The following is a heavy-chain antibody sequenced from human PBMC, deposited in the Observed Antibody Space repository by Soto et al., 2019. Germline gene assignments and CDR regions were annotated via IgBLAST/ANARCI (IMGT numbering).Heavy chain of an antibody. D-gene: IGHD3-22*01. Sequence: LSLTCVVSGGSISSGGYSWSWIRQPPGKGLEWIGYIYHSGSTYYNPSLKSRVTISVVRSKNQFSLKLSSVTAADTAVYYCARVDYDSTWFDPWGQGTLVTVSS. CDR3: ARVDYDSTWFDP. CDR1: GGSISSGGYS. J-gene: IGHJ5*02. V-gene: IGHV4-30-2*01. CDR2: IYHSGST.